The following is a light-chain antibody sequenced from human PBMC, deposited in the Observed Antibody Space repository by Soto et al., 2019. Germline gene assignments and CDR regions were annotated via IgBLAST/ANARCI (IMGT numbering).Light chain of an antibody. J-gene: IGLJ1*01. Sequence: QSVLTQPPSVSGAPGERVTISCTGSSSDIGAGYRVRWYQQVPGTAPKLLIYDNTNRPSGVSVRFSGSKSGTSAFLAITGLQAEDEAEYYCQSYDNSLSGSGVFGTGTKVTVL. V-gene: IGLV1-40*01. CDR2: DNT. CDR1: SSDIGAGYR. CDR3: QSYDNSLSGSGV.